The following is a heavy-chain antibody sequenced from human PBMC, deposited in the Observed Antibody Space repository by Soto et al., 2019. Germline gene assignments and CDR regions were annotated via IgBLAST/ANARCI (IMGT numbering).Heavy chain of an antibody. CDR1: GFTFSSYA. CDR3: ARDYSERGPRFDY. D-gene: IGHD4-4*01. J-gene: IGHJ4*02. V-gene: IGHV3-30-3*01. Sequence: GQSLRLYCAASGFTFSSYAMDWVGPAPGKGLEWVAVISYDGSNKYYADSVKGRFTISRDNSKNTLYLQMNSLRAEDTAVYYCARDYSERGPRFDYWGQGTLVTVSS. CDR2: ISYDGSNK.